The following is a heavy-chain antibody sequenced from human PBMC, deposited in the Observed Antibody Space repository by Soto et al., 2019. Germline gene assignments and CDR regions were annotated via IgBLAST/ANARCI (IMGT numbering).Heavy chain of an antibody. V-gene: IGHV4-39*01. CDR1: GGSISNTDYS. J-gene: IGHJ4*02. Sequence: SETLSLTCTVSGGSISNTDYSWGWIRQPPGKGLEWIGSIYYSGSSYYSPSLKNRVTISVDTSKNQFSLKLSSVTAADTAVYFCARQAGYYGSGTYYKSPFDYWAQGTLVTVSS. CDR3: ARQAGYYGSGTYYKSPFDY. CDR2: IYYSGSS. D-gene: IGHD3-10*01.